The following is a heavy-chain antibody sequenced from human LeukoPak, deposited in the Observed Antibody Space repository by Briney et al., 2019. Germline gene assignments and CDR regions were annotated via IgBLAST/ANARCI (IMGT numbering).Heavy chain of an antibody. CDR1: GFTFSSYA. CDR3: ARQESGTGYFDY. Sequence: GGSLRLSCAASGFTFSSYAMSWVRQAPGKGLEWVSGISGSGGSTYYADSVKGRFTISRDNSKNRLYLQMNSLRAEDTAVYYCARQESGTGYFDYWPQGTLVTVSS. V-gene: IGHV3-23*01. CDR2: ISGSGGST. D-gene: IGHD3-3*01. J-gene: IGHJ4*02.